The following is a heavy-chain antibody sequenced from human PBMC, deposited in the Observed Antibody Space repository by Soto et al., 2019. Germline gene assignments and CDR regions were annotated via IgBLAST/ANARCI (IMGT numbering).Heavy chain of an antibody. Sequence: QVQLVQSGAEVKKPGASVKVSCRASGYTFTSYVISWVRQAPAQGLEWMGWISAYNGNTNFAQKLQGRVTMTTEPSTSTAYTELRSLRSDDTALYYCARVVATVAGTYGMDVWGQGTTVTVSS. D-gene: IGHD5-12*01. CDR3: ARVVATVAGTYGMDV. CDR2: ISAYNGNT. V-gene: IGHV1-18*01. CDR1: GYTFTSYV. J-gene: IGHJ6*02.